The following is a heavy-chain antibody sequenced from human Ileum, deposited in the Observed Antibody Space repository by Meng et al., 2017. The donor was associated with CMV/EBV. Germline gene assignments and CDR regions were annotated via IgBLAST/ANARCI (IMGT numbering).Heavy chain of an antibody. CDR3: AKGDSAMVPEI. D-gene: IGHD5-18*01. CDR2: INYSGGST. Sequence: GGSLRLSCEASGFTFSHYAMSWGRQAPGKGLEWVSAINYSGGSTYYADSVKGRFTISRDDSKNTLYLQMNSLRAEDTAIYYCAKGDSAMVPEIWGQGTQVTVSS. CDR1: GFTFSHYA. V-gene: IGHV3-23*01. J-gene: IGHJ4*02.